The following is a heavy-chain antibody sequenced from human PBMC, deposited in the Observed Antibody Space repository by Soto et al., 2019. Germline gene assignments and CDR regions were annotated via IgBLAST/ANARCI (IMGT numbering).Heavy chain of an antibody. V-gene: IGHV5-51*01. CDR1: GCSFTSYW. Sequence: GESLKISCKGSGCSFTSYWIGWVRQMPGRGLEWMGIIYPGDSDTRYSPSFQGQVTISADKSISTAYLQWSSLKASDTAMYYCARHRAPYYDSSGFMAYWGQGTLVTVSS. CDR2: IYPGDSDT. CDR3: ARHRAPYYDSSGFMAY. D-gene: IGHD3-22*01. J-gene: IGHJ4*02.